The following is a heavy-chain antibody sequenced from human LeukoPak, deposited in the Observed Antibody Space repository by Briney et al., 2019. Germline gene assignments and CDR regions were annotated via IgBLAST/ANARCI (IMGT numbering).Heavy chain of an antibody. CDR1: GGSISSYY. D-gene: IGHD6-13*01. CDR3: PGIAAGYGMDV. CDR2: IYYSGST. V-gene: IGHV4-59*01. Sequence: PSETLSLTCTVSGGSISSYYWSWIRQPPGKGLEWIGYIYYSGSTNYNPSLKSRVTISVDTSKDQFSLKLSSVTAADTAVYYCPGIAAGYGMDVWGQGTTVTVSS. J-gene: IGHJ6*02.